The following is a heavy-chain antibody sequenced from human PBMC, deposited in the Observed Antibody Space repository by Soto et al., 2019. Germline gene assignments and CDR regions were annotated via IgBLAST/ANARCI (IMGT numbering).Heavy chain of an antibody. CDR1: GDSISTFY. D-gene: IGHD3-3*01. Sequence: PSETLSLTCTVSGDSISTFYWSWIRQPPGKGLEWIGYIHYSGSTNYNPSLKSQVIISVDTSKNQFSLKLSSVTAADTDVYFCARVRSNPFDYWGQGTLVTASS. CDR3: ARVRSNPFDY. V-gene: IGHV4-59*01. J-gene: IGHJ4*02. CDR2: IHYSGST.